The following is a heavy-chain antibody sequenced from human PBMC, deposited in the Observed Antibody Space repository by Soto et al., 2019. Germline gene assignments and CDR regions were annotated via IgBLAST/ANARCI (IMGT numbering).Heavy chain of an antibody. V-gene: IGHV1-69*09. D-gene: IGHD6-25*01. CDR2: INPTLDST. CDR1: GIMSSGYG. J-gene: IGHJ4*02. CDR3: ATMKRARLDS. Sequence: QEQVVQSGPAMKEPGSSVKVSCRASGIMSSGYGFSWVRQAPGQGLEWVGRINPTLDSTQYAQNLQGRVSITVDKSTDTDYLEVTSLRLDDTAIYFCATMKRARLDSWGRGTVVTGSS.